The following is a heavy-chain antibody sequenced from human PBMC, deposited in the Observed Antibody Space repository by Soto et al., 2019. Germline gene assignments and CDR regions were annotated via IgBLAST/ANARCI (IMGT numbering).Heavy chain of an antibody. D-gene: IGHD5-18*01. CDR3: AKDQGDRAY. CDR2: INKGGDST. V-gene: IGHV3-23*01. Sequence: EVQLSESGGGLVQPGGSLRLSCAASGFTFSSYAMSWVRQAPGKGLEWVSGINKGGDSTFYADSVKGRFGITRDNSRNTLSLQMNRLRVEDTAVYYCAKDQGDRAYWGQGTLVTVSS. CDR1: GFTFSSYA. J-gene: IGHJ4*02.